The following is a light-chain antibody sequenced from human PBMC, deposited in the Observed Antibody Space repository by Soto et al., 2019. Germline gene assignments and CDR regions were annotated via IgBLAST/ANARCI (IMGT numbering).Light chain of an antibody. J-gene: IGKJ4*01. Sequence: DIQMTQSPSSLSASVGDRVTITCRASQVISNFLAWYQQKPGKVPKLLIYAASTLQSGIPSRFSGSVSGTDFTLTISSLQPEDVATYYCQRYNSAPNSFGGGTKLEI. CDR1: QVISNF. V-gene: IGKV1-27*01. CDR2: AAS. CDR3: QRYNSAPNS.